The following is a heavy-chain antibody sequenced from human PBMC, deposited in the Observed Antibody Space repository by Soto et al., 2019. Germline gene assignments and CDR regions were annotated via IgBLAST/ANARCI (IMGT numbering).Heavy chain of an antibody. CDR2: INAGNGET. D-gene: IGHD5-12*01. CDR3: ARAISGYVT. J-gene: IGHJ4*02. Sequence: QVQLVQSGAEMKKPGASVKLSCKTSGINYNTYAIHWVRQAPGQGLEWMGWINAGNGETRYSQNFQGRVTITRDTSASTVYMDLDSLKSEDTGVYYCARAISGYVTWGQGTLVTVSS. V-gene: IGHV1-3*01. CDR1: GINYNTYA.